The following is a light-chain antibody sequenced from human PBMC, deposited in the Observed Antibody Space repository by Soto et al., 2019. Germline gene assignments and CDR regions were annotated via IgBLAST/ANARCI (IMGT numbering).Light chain of an antibody. J-gene: IGKJ5*01. Sequence: IGMKQSPATLSVSPGERATLSCRASQSVRGNLAWYQQKPGQAPRLLIYGASSRATGIPARFSGSGSGTEFTLTISSLQSEDFAVYYCQQYNNWPFITFGQGTRLEIK. CDR3: QQYNNWPFIT. CDR2: GAS. CDR1: QSVRGN. V-gene: IGKV3-15*01.